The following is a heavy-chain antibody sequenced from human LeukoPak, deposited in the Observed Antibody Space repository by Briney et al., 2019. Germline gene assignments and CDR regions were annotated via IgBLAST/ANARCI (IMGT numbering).Heavy chain of an antibody. Sequence: PGGSLRLSCAASGFTFSSYGMHWVRQAPGKGLEWVAFLRYDGSNKYYADSVKGRFTISRDNSKNTLYLQMNSLRAEDTAVYYCARDRATTVTKSFAFDIWGQGTMVTVSS. J-gene: IGHJ3*02. D-gene: IGHD4-17*01. CDR3: ARDRATTVTKSFAFDI. CDR1: GFTFSSYG. V-gene: IGHV3-30*02. CDR2: LRYDGSNK.